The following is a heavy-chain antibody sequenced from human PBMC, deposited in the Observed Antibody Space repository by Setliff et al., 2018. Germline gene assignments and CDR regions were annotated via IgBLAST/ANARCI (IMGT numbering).Heavy chain of an antibody. J-gene: IGHJ6*04. CDR3: ARSYNFWSGPALDV. V-gene: IGHV3-64*04. Sequence: PGGSLRLSCAASGFTFSSYAMHWVRQAPGKGLEYVSAISSTIYYADSVKGRFTISRDNAQNSLYLQMNSLRAEDTAVYYCARSYNFWSGPALDVWGKGTTVTVSS. D-gene: IGHD3-3*01. CDR1: GFTFSSYA. CDR2: ISSTI.